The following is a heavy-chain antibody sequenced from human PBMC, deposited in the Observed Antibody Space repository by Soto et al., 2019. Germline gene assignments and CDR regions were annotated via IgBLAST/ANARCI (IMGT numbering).Heavy chain of an antibody. V-gene: IGHV6-1*01. Sequence: QVQLQQSGPGLVKPSQTLSLTCALSGDSASSDSGVCIWIRQSPSRGLEWLGRTYYRSKWYNDYAVSVKSRITINPDTSTTQSSLQLDSVIAEDTAVYYCAGIASFRGRDVWGQGTPVTVSS. CDR2: TYYRSKWYN. CDR1: GDSASSDSGV. J-gene: IGHJ6*02. CDR3: AGIASFRGRDV. D-gene: IGHD2-21*01.